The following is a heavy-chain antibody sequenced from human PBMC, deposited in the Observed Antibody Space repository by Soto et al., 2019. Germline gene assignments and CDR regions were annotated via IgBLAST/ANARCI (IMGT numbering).Heavy chain of an antibody. Sequence: LSLTCTVSGGSISSGDYYWSWIRQPPGKGLEWIGYIYYRGSTYYNPSLKSRVTISVDTSKNQFSLMLGSVTAADTAVYYCARDYTRDGYNPPYFDYWGQGAQVTVS. CDR3: ARDYTRDGYNPPYFDY. D-gene: IGHD5-12*01. V-gene: IGHV4-30-4*01. J-gene: IGHJ4*02. CDR1: GGSISSGDYY. CDR2: IYYRGST.